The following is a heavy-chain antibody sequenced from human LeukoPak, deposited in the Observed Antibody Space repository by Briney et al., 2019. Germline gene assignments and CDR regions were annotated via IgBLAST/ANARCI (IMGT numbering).Heavy chain of an antibody. CDR3: AKYLWGTVLWFGELPNFDY. D-gene: IGHD3-10*01. CDR2: ISGSGGST. Sequence: QPGGSLRLSCAASGFTFSSYAMSWVRQAPGKGLEWVSAISGSGGSTYYADSVKGRFTISRDNSKNTLYLQMNSLRAEDTAVYYCAKYLWGTVLWFGELPNFDYWGQGTLVTVSS. V-gene: IGHV3-23*01. J-gene: IGHJ4*02. CDR1: GFTFSSYA.